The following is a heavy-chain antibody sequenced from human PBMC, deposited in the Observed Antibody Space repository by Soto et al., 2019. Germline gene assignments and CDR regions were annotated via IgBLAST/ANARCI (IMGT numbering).Heavy chain of an antibody. J-gene: IGHJ4*02. CDR2: FDPAKDET. CDR1: GYTLSELN. Sequence: ASEKVSCKVSGYTLSELNLHWVRQAPGKGLEWLGVFDPAKDETLYAHKVQGRITVTEDTSTVTASMELRSLTFEDTAVYYCATGAQLSEEVTGISFYYWGQGTRVTVSS. V-gene: IGHV1-24*01. D-gene: IGHD2-21*02. CDR3: ATGAQLSEEVTGISFYY.